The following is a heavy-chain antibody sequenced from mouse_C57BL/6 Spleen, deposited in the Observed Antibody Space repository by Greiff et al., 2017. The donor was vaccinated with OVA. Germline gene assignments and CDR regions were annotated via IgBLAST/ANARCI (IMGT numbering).Heavy chain of an antibody. CDR2: INPNNGGT. CDR3: ARTSFYSLYAMDY. CDR1: GYTFTDYY. Sequence: EVQLQQSGPELVKPGASVKISCKASGYTFTDYYMNWVKQSHGKSLEWIGDINPNNGGTSYNQKFKGKATLTVDKSSSTAYMELRSLTSEDSAVYYCARTSFYSLYAMDYWGQGTSVTVSS. V-gene: IGHV1-26*01. D-gene: IGHD2-12*01. J-gene: IGHJ4*01.